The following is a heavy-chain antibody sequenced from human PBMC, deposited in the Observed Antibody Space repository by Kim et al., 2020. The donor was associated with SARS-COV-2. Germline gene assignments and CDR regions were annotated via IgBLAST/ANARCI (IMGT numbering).Heavy chain of an antibody. Sequence: ASVKVSCKASGYTFTSYYMHWVRQAPGQGLEWMGIINPSGGSTSYAQKFQGRVTMTRDTSTSTVYMELSSLRSEDTAVYYCARDQSHFWGDWLLYKEPEPLDYWGQGTLVTVSS. J-gene: IGHJ4*02. CDR2: INPSGGST. D-gene: IGHD3-9*01. CDR1: GYTFTSYY. V-gene: IGHV1-46*01. CDR3: ARDQSHFWGDWLLYKEPEPLDY.